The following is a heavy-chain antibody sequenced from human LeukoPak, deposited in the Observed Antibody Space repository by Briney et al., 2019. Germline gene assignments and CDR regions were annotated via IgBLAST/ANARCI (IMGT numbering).Heavy chain of an antibody. CDR3: ARAPSTYYYDD. CDR1: GGSFSGDF. J-gene: IGHJ4*02. Sequence: SETLSLTCAVYGGSFSGDFWSWIRQSPGKGLEWIGEIKYDGSTTYNPSLESRVTMSVDTSKNQFSLKLSSVTAADTAVYYCARAPSTYYYDDWGQGTLVTVSS. CDR2: IKYDGST. V-gene: IGHV4-34*01.